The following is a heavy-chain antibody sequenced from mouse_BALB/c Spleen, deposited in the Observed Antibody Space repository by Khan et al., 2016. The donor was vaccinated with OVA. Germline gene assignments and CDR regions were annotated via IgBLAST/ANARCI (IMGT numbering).Heavy chain of an antibody. CDR3: ARAGYGGFAY. Sequence: QVQLQQPGPELVKPGASVKMSCKASGYTFTDYLLSWVKQRTGQGLEWIGEIYPGSGYTYYNEKFKGKATLTSDKSSNTAYIQLNSLTSEDSAVYFCARAGYGGFAYWGQGTLVTVSA. CDR2: IYPGSGYT. J-gene: IGHJ3*01. D-gene: IGHD3-2*02. CDR1: GYTFTDYL. V-gene: IGHV1-81*01.